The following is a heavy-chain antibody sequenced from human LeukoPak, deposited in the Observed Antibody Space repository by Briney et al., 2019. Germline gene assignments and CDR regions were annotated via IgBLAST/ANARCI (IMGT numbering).Heavy chain of an antibody. D-gene: IGHD6-6*01. V-gene: IGHV4-59*01. CDR3: ARDVGSSINYFDY. Sequence: SETLSLTCTVSGGSISSYYWSWIRQPPGKGLEWIGYIYYSGSTNYNPSLKSRVTISVDTSKNQFSLKLSSVTAADTAVYYCARDVGSSINYFDYWGQGTLVTVSS. CDR2: IYYSGST. J-gene: IGHJ4*02. CDR1: GGSISSYY.